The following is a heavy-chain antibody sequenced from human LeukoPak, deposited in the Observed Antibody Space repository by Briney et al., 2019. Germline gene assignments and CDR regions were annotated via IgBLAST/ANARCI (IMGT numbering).Heavy chain of an antibody. J-gene: IGHJ4*02. D-gene: IGHD3-10*01. CDR1: GGSISSSSYY. CDR2: INHSGST. Sequence: SETLSLTCTVSGGSISSSSYYWSWIRQPPGKGLEWIGEINHSGSTNYNPSLKSRVTISVDTSKNQFSLKLSSVTAADTAVYYCAREGVRGVLPAYLDYWGQGTLVTVSS. CDR3: AREGVRGVLPAYLDY. V-gene: IGHV4-39*07.